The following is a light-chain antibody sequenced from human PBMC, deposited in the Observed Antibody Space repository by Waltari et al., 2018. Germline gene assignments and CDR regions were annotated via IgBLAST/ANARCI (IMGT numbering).Light chain of an antibody. CDR3: SSYTSDSTIV. V-gene: IGLV2-14*03. CDR1: GRAVGNYNF. Sequence: QSALTPPASVSGSPGPSLPLSFIGTGRAVGNYNFFSWYQCHPGQAPKLMIYDVTERPSGVSDRFSGSKSGNTASLTISGLQTEDEAFYYCSSYTSDSTIVFGGGTRLTVL. J-gene: IGLJ3*02. CDR2: DVT.